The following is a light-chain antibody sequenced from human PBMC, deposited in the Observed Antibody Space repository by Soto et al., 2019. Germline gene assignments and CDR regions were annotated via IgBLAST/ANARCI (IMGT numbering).Light chain of an antibody. V-gene: IGLV2-14*03. CDR3: SAFTGTTYV. J-gene: IGLJ1*01. CDR2: DVS. Sequence: QSLPTQPAPLSRSPGQSITISCPGNSSDVGGNKYVSWYQHYPGKAPKLMICDVSNRPSGASNRFSGSKSGNTASLTISGLQAEDEADYYCSAFTGTTYVFGTGTKVTVL. CDR1: SSDVGGNKY.